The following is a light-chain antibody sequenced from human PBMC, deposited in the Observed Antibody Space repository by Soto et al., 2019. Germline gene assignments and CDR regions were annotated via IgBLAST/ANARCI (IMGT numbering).Light chain of an antibody. CDR3: SSYTSSSTVV. Sequence: QSALTQPASVSGSPGQSLTISCTGTSSDVGGYNYVSWYHQHPGKAPKLMIYDVSNRPSGVSNRFSGSKSGNTASLTISWLQAEDEADYYCSSYTSSSTVVFGGGTKLTVL. CDR1: SSDVGGYNY. J-gene: IGLJ2*01. V-gene: IGLV2-14*01. CDR2: DVS.